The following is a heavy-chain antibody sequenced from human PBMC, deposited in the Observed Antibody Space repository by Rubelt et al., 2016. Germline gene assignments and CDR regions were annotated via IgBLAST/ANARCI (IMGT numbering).Heavy chain of an antibody. CDR3: ARDPLPVRGVIMTPTH. J-gene: IGHJ4*02. CDR2: ISAYNGNT. CDR1: GYTFTSYG. V-gene: IGHV1-18*01. D-gene: IGHD3-10*01. Sequence: QVQLVQSGAEVKKPGASVKVSCKASGYTFTSYGISWVRQAPGQRLEWMGWISAYNGNTNYAQKLQGRVTMTPDTSTSTAYMELRSLRSDDTAVYYCARDPLPVRGVIMTPTHWGQGTLVTVSS.